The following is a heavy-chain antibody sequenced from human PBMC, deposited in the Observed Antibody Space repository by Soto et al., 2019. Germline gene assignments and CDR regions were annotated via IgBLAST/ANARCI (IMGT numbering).Heavy chain of an antibody. J-gene: IGHJ4*02. CDR1: GGSISSYY. V-gene: IGHV4-59*01. Sequence: SETLSLTCTVSGGSISSYYWSWIRQPPGKGLEWIGYIYYSGSTNYNPSLKSRVTISVDTSKNQFSLKLSSVTAADTAVYYCARSRRPDPYFDYWGQGTLVTVSS. CDR2: IYYSGST. CDR3: ARSRRPDPYFDY. D-gene: IGHD2-2*01.